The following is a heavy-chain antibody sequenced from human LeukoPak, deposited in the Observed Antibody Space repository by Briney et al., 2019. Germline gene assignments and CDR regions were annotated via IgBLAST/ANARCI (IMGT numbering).Heavy chain of an antibody. CDR1: GLSISSSG. J-gene: IGHJ3*01. Sequence: GGSLRLSCAASGLSISSSGMNWVRQAPGKGLEWVSYITATGSTIYYADSVKGRFTISRDNARSSLFLSMSSLRAEDTAVYYCARSIIVGATGAFDVWGQGTMVTVS. CDR2: ITATGSTI. D-gene: IGHD1-26*01. CDR3: ARSIIVGATGAFDV. V-gene: IGHV3-48*03.